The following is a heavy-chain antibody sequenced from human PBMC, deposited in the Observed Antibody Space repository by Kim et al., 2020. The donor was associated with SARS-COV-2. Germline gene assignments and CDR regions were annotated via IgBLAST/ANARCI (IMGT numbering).Heavy chain of an antibody. CDR3: AKCEATITMVRGVIVYYFDY. D-gene: IGHD3-10*01. J-gene: IGHJ4*02. V-gene: IGHV3-23*01. Sequence: FTISRDNSKSTLYLQMNSLRAEDTAVYYCAKCEATITMVRGVIVYYFDYWGQGTLVTVSS.